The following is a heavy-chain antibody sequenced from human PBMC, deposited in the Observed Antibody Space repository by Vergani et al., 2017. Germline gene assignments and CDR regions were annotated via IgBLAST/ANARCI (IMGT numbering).Heavy chain of an antibody. Sequence: QVQLQESGPGLVKPSETLSLTCTASGGSISSYYGSWIRQPPGKGLVWIGYIYYSGSTNYNPSLKSRVTISVDTSKNQFSMKLSSVTAADTAVYYCARLGAAVDCWGQGTLVTVSS. CDR1: GGSISSYY. CDR2: IYYSGST. J-gene: IGHJ4*02. CDR3: ARLGAAVDC. V-gene: IGHV4-59*01. D-gene: IGHD4/OR15-4a*01.